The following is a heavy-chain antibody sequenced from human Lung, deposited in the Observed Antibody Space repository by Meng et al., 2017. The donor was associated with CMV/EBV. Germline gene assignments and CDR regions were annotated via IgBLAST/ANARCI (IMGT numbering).Heavy chain of an antibody. CDR1: GFTFSNYG. J-gene: IGHJ4*02. CDR2: IWYDGGNK. D-gene: IGHD6-13*01. Sequence: GGSLRLXCVASGFTFSNYGMHWVRQAPGKGLEWVAVIWYDGGNKYYADSVKGRFTISRDNSKNTLFLQMNSLRADDTAVYYCAKEVTLRSIWYKGFDYWGQGXLVTVSS. CDR3: AKEVTLRSIWYKGFDY. V-gene: IGHV3-33*06.